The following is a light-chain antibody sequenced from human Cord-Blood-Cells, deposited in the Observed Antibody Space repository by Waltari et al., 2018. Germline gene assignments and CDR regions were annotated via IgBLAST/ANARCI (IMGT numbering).Light chain of an antibody. V-gene: IGKV1-39*01. CDR1: PSISSY. CDR2: AAS. J-gene: IGKJ4*01. Sequence: DIQMTQSPSSLSASVGDRVTITCRASPSISSYLNWYQQKPGKAPKLLIYAASSLQSGGPSRFSGSGSGTDFPLTIISLQPEEFATYYCQQSYSTPLTFGGGTKVEIK. CDR3: QQSYSTPLT.